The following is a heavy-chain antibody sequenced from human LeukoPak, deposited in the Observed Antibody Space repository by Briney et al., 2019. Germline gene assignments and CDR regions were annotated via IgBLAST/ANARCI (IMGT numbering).Heavy chain of an antibody. CDR1: GVSIKNHY. D-gene: IGHD2/OR15-2a*01. Sequence: PSETLSLTCTVSGVSIKNHYWSWIRQPPGKGLEWIANIYYAGSSNYNPSLKSRVSVSIDASKNHLSLQLTSVTAADTAIYYCARQTVIIPTGMEGPWFDPWGQGTLVAVSS. CDR3: ARQTVIIPTGMEGPWFDP. J-gene: IGHJ5*02. V-gene: IGHV4-59*08. CDR2: IYYAGSS.